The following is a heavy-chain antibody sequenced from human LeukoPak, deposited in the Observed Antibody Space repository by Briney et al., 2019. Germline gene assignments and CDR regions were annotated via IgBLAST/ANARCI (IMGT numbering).Heavy chain of an antibody. D-gene: IGHD2-15*01. V-gene: IGHV1-18*01. CDR1: GYTFTSYG. CDR3: ARAPTRYCSGGSCYSSYYYYYMDV. J-gene: IGHJ6*03. CDR2: INAYNGNT. Sequence: ASVKVSCKASGYTFTSYGISWVRQAPGQGLEWMGWINAYNGNTNYAQKFQGRVTMTTDTSTSTAYMELRSLRSDDTAVYYCARAPTRYCSGGSCYSSYYYYYMDVWGKGTTVTVSS.